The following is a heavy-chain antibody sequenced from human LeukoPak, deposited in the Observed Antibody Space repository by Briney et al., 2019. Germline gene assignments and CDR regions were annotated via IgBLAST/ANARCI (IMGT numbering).Heavy chain of an antibody. CDR1: GYSFTTIW. Sequence: GEPLKTSCKGSGYSFTTIWIGWVRQMPGKGLEWMGIIYPGDSDTRYSPSFQGQVTISVDKSISTAYLQWSSLKASDTAMYYCARRSYDSSVYYRYMYYFDYWGQGTLVTVSS. D-gene: IGHD3-22*01. CDR2: IYPGDSDT. V-gene: IGHV5-51*01. CDR3: ARRSYDSSVYYRYMYYFDY. J-gene: IGHJ4*02.